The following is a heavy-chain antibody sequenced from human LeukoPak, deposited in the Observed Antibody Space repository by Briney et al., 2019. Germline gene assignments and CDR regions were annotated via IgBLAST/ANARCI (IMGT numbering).Heavy chain of an antibody. Sequence: ASVKVSCKASGYTFTGYYMHWVRQAPGQGLEWMGWINPNSGGTNYAQKFQGRVTMTRDTSISTAYMELSRLRSDDTAVYYCARDRKWFGELFGIDYWGQGTLVTVSS. CDR1: GYTFTGYY. J-gene: IGHJ4*02. CDR2: INPNSGGT. CDR3: ARDRKWFGELFGIDY. V-gene: IGHV1-2*02. D-gene: IGHD3-10*01.